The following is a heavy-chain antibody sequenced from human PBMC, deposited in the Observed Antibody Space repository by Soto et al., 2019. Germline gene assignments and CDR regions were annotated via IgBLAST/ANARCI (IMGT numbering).Heavy chain of an antibody. Sequence: GGSLRLSCAASGFTFSNYAMSWVRQAPGKGLEWVSGISGSGGNTYYADSVKGRFTISRDNSKNTLYLQMNSLRAEDKAVYYCAKLYCGGNCYYQIYYCGQGTLVTVSS. V-gene: IGHV3-23*01. J-gene: IGHJ4*02. CDR1: GFTFSNYA. CDR3: AKLYCGGNCYYQIYY. CDR2: ISGSGGNT. D-gene: IGHD2-21*02.